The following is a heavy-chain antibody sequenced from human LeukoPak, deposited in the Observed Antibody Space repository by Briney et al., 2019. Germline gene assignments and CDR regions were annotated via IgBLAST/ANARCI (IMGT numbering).Heavy chain of an antibody. CDR1: GGTFSSYP. V-gene: IGHV1-69*13. CDR2: IIPIFGTA. Sequence: AVNVTCKSSGGTFSSYPISWVRQAHAQGLEWVGGIIPIFGTANYAQKFQGRVTITADESTSTAYMELSSLRSEDTAEYYCARGPQGGTTWFLKDYYYFDYWGQGTRDTVPS. CDR3: ARGPQGGTTWFLKDYYYFDY. D-gene: IGHD1-1*01. J-gene: IGHJ4*02.